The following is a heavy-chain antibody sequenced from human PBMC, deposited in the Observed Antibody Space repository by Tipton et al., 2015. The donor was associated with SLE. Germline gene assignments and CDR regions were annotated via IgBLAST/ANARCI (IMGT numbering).Heavy chain of an antibody. CDR1: GYTFTSYG. Sequence: QLVQSGAEVKKPGASVKVSCKSSGYTFTSYGVSWVRQATGQGLEWMGWMNPNSGNTGYAQKFQGRVTITRNTSISTAYMELSSLRSDDTAVYYCATASFGVDSLRGGTFLNWDQGTLVTVSS. V-gene: IGHV1-8*03. D-gene: IGHD3-3*01. CDR3: ATASFGVDSLRGGTFLN. J-gene: IGHJ4*02. CDR2: MNPNSGNT.